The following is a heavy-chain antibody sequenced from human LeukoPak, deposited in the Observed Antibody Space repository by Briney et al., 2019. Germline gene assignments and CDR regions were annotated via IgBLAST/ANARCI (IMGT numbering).Heavy chain of an antibody. J-gene: IGHJ4*02. D-gene: IGHD6-13*01. CDR1: GFTFSSYA. CDR3: AREAGQPDFDY. CDR2: ISYDGSNK. Sequence: GGSLRLSCAASGFTFSSYAMHWVRQAPGKGLEWVAVISYDGSNKYYADSVKGRFTISRGNSKNTLYLQMNSLRAEDTAVYYCAREAGQPDFDYWGQGTLVTVSS. V-gene: IGHV3-30-3*01.